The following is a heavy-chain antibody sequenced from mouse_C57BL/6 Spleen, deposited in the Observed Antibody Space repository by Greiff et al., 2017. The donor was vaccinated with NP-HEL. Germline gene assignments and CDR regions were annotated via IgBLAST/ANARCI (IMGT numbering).Heavy chain of an antibody. D-gene: IGHD2-5*01. CDR3: ARELYSNYPFAY. V-gene: IGHV5-4*01. CDR1: GFTFSSYA. J-gene: IGHJ3*01. CDR2: ISDGGSYT. Sequence: EVQLQESGGGLVKPGGSLKLSCAASGFTFSSYAMSWVRQTPEKRLEWVATISDGGSYTYYPDNVKGRFTISRDNAKNNLYLQMSHLKSEDTAMYYCARELYSNYPFAYWGQGTLVTVSA.